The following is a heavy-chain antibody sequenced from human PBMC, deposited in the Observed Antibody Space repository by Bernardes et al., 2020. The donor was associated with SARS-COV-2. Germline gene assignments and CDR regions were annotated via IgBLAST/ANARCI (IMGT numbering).Heavy chain of an antibody. V-gene: IGHV3-33*08. CDR1: GFTFRSSG. J-gene: IGHJ6*02. CDR3: ARDLSGYITMVQGRSYYCGMDV. CDR2: IWYDGSNK. D-gene: IGHD3-10*01. Sequence: VGSLILSCAASGFTFRSSGMHWVRQAPGPGLAWVAVIWYDGSNKYYADSVKGRFTISRDNSKNTLYLQMNSLRAEDTAVYYCARDLSGYITMVQGRSYYCGMDVWGQGTTVTASS.